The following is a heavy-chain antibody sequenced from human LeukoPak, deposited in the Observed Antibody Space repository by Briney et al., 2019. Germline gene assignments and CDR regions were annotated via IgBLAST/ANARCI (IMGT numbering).Heavy chain of an antibody. CDR1: GYTFTGYY. CDR2: INPNSGGT. D-gene: IGHD6-6*01. Sequence: ASVKVSCKASGYTFTGYYMHWVRQAPGQGLEWMGRINPNSGGTNYAQKFQGRVTMTRDTSISTACMELSRLRSDDTAVYYCARDARPRHNWFDPWGQGTLVTVSS. CDR3: ARDARPRHNWFDP. V-gene: IGHV1-2*06. J-gene: IGHJ5*02.